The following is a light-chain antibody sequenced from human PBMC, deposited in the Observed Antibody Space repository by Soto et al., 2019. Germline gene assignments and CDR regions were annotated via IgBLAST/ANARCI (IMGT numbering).Light chain of an antibody. Sequence: SALTQPPSASGSPGQSVTISCTGTSSDVGRYNYGTWYQQHPGKAPKLMIDEVSERPSAVPDRCSASKSSSTAAVTVHGLQAENEADDYCSAYTGSNNFVIGTGTKV. CDR3: SAYTGSNNFV. CDR1: SSDVGRYNY. CDR2: EVS. J-gene: IGLJ1*01. V-gene: IGLV2-8*01.